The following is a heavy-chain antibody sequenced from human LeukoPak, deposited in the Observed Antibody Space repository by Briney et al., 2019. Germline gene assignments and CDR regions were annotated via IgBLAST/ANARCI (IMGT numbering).Heavy chain of an antibody. CDR1: GFTFGSYG. CDR2: IWYDGSNK. J-gene: IGHJ6*02. Sequence: GGSLRLSCAASGFTFGSYGMHWVRQAPGKGLEWVAVIWYDGSNKYYADSVKGRFTISRDNSKNTLYLQMNSLRAEDTAVYYCARGGDSSNYYYYYGMDVWGQGTTVTVSS. D-gene: IGHD4-17*01. CDR3: ARGGDSSNYYYYYGMDV. V-gene: IGHV3-33*01.